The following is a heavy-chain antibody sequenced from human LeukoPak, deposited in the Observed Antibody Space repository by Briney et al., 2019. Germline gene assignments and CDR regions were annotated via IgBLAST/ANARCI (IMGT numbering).Heavy chain of an antibody. Sequence: GGSLRLSCAASGFTFSSYGMHWVRQAPGKGLEWVAFIRYDGSNKYYADSVKGRFTISRDNSKNTLYLQMNSLRAEDTAVYYCAKDWASVRGSGFDYWGQXTLVTV. D-gene: IGHD6-19*01. CDR1: GFTFSSYG. CDR2: IRYDGSNK. CDR3: AKDWASVRGSGFDY. V-gene: IGHV3-30*02. J-gene: IGHJ4*02.